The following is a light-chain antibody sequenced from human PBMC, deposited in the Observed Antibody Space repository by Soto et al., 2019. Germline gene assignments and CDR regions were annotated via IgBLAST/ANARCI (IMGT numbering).Light chain of an antibody. CDR1: QSVSSGY. V-gene: IGKV3-20*01. J-gene: IGKJ1*01. CDR3: QQYETSPT. CDR2: GAS. Sequence: EIVLTQSPGTLSLSAGERATLSCRASQSVSSGYLAWYQQKPGQAPTVLIYGASNRATGIPDRFSGSGSGTDFTLTISRLEPEDFAVYYCQQYETSPTLCQGTKVEIK.